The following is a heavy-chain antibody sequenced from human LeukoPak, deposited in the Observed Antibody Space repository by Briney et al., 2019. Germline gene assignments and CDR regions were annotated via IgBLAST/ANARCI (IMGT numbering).Heavy chain of an antibody. D-gene: IGHD1-1*01. J-gene: IGHJ6*02. CDR3: DGASIDDQYYGLDV. V-gene: IGHV3-21*06. Sequence: GGSLRLSCAASGFTFNSYTMNWVRQAPGKGLESVSSIRSNSRGINYADSVKGRFTISRDNDKNTVFLEMNSLRAEDTAVYARDGASIDDQYYGLDVWGQGTTVTVSS. CDR2: IRSNSRGI. CDR1: GFTFNSYT.